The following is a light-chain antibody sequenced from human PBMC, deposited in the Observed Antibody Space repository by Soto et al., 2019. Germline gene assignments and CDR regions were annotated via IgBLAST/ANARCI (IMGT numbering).Light chain of an antibody. V-gene: IGKV1-6*01. CDR1: QGIGSD. J-gene: IGKJ4*01. CDR3: LQDHNLLT. Sequence: AIEMTQSPSSLSASVGDRVTIACRASQGIGSDLAWYQQRPGQAPHLLIYAISSLQSGVPSRFSGSGSGTEFTLTINSLQPEDIATYYCLQDHNLLTFGGGTKVEIK. CDR2: AIS.